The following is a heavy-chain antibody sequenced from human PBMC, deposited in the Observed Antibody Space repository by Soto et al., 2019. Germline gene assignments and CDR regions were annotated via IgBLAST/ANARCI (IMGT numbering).Heavy chain of an antibody. D-gene: IGHD3-10*01. CDR3: AKDRYYGSGSSKYYFDY. V-gene: IGHV3-30*18. Sequence: PVGSLRLSCAASGFTFSSYGMHWVRQAPGKGLEWVAVISYDGSNKYYADSVKGRFTISRDNSKNTLYLQMNSLRAEDTTVYYCAKDRYYGSGSSKYYFDYWGQGTLVTVSS. CDR2: ISYDGSNK. CDR1: GFTFSSYG. J-gene: IGHJ4*02.